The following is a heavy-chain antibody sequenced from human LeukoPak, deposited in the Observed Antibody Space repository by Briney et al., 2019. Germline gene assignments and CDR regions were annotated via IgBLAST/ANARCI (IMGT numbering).Heavy chain of an antibody. CDR1: GDSVSSNSAA. Sequence: SQTLSLTCAISGDSVSSNSAAWNWIRQSPSRGLEWLGRTYYRSKWYNDYAVSVKSRITINPDTSKNQFSLQLNSVTPEDTAVYYCARYSADRYCSSTSCYIRSSSSLDYWGQGTLVTVSS. CDR2: TYYRSKWYN. D-gene: IGHD2-2*02. CDR3: ARYSADRYCSSTSCYIRSSSSLDY. V-gene: IGHV6-1*01. J-gene: IGHJ4*02.